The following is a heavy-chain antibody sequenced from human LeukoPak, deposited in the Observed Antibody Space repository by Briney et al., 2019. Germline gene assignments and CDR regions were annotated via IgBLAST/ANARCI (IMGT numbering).Heavy chain of an antibody. CDR2: IIPILGIA. D-gene: IGHD1-20*01. CDR3: ATDRSLYNWNDAIDY. Sequence: GASVKVSCKASGGTFSSYAISWVRQAPGQGLEWMGRIIPILGIANYAQKFQGRVTITADKSTSTAYMELSSLRSEDTAVYYCATDRSLYNWNDAIDYWGQGTLVTVSS. CDR1: GGTFSSYA. J-gene: IGHJ4*02. V-gene: IGHV1-69*04.